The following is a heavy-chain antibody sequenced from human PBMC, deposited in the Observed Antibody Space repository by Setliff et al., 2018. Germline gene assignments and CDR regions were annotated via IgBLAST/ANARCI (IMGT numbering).Heavy chain of an antibody. CDR3: ARRRRFDSGGPRSPWYFDL. D-gene: IGHD3-22*01. V-gene: IGHV5-51*01. CDR2: ISPDDSDT. J-gene: IGHJ2*01. Sequence: PGESLKLSCKASGYNFLDYWIGWVRQMPGKGLEWMGIISPDDSDTRYSPSVQGPFTISADKSISTAYLQWSSLKASDTAFYYCARRRRFDSGGPRSPWYFDLWGRGTLVTVSS. CDR1: GYNFLDYW.